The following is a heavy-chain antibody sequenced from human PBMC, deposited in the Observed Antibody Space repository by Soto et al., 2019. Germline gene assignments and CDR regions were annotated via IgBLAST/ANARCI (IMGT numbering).Heavy chain of an antibody. CDR3: AREGYYDSSGYAY. CDR2: ISSSSSYI. V-gene: IGHV3-21*01. D-gene: IGHD3-22*01. CDR1: GFTFSSYS. Sequence: VGSLRLSCAASGFTFSSYSMNWVRQAPGKGLEWVSSISSSSSYIYYADSVKGRFTISRDNAKNSLYLQMNSLRAEDTAVYYCAREGYYDSSGYAYWGQGTLVTVSS. J-gene: IGHJ4*02.